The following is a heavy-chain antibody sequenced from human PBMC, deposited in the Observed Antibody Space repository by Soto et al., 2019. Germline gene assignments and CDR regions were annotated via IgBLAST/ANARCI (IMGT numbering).Heavy chain of an antibody. CDR2: IYYSGST. CDR1: GGSISSYY. Sequence: SETLSLTCTVSGGSISSYYWSWIRQPPGKGLEWVGYIYYSGSTNYNPSLKSRVTISVDTSKNQFSLKLSSVTAADTTVYYCASGGSCYSRYCYFDYWGQGTLVTVSS. J-gene: IGHJ4*02. V-gene: IGHV4-59*01. CDR3: ASGGSCYSRYCYFDY. D-gene: IGHD2-15*01.